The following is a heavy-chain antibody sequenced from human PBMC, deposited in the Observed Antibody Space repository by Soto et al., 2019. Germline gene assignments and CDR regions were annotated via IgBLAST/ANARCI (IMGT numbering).Heavy chain of an antibody. D-gene: IGHD3-3*02. V-gene: IGHV3-30*18. J-gene: IGHJ6*02. CDR1: GFTFSHYG. CDR3: AQRDSTLPHDGVDA. CDR2: ISYDGSTD. Sequence: QVQLVESGGGVVQTGRSLRLSCADSGFTFSHYGMHWVREAPGKGLEWVAVISYDGSTDYYVDSVEGRFTISRDNSKNTLYLQKNSLIAEDIAVYHCAQRDSTLPHDGVDARSQGTTVTVSS.